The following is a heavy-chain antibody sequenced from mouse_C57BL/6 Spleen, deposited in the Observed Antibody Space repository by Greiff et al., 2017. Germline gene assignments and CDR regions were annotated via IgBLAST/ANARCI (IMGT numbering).Heavy chain of an antibody. V-gene: IGHV14-4*01. J-gene: IGHJ3*01. Sequence: VQLQQSGAELVRPGASVKLSCTASGFNIKDDYMHWVKQRPEQGLEWIGWIDPENGDTEYASKFQGKATITADTSSNTAYLQLSSLTSEDTAVYYCTPGGYYAAYWGQGTLVTVSA. CDR2: IDPENGDT. CDR1: GFNIKDDY. CDR3: TPGGYYAAY. D-gene: IGHD2-3*01.